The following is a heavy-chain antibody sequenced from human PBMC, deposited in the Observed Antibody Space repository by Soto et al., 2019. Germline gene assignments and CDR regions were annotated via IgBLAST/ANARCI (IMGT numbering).Heavy chain of an antibody. CDR2: IFYGGNT. Sequence: SETLSLTCTASGGSISSRTYYWGWIRQPPGEGLEWVGSIFYGGNTYYSPSLKSRVTISVDTSKNQFSLRLRSVTAADTAVYYCATGIYHHADYSDFLDYWGQGTLVTVSS. J-gene: IGHJ4*02. V-gene: IGHV4-39*01. CDR1: GGSISSRTYY. D-gene: IGHD4-17*01. CDR3: ATGIYHHADYSDFLDY.